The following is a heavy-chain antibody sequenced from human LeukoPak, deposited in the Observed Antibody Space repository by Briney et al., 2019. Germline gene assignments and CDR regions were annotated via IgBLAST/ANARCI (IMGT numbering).Heavy chain of an antibody. CDR3: AALSPGSTSSDY. CDR1: GYSISSGYY. Sequence: PSETLSLTCAVSGYSISSGYYWGWIRQPPGKGLERIGSIYHSGSTYYNPSLKSRVTISVDTSKNQFSLKLSSVTAADTAVYYCAALSPGSTSSDYWGQGTLVTVSS. J-gene: IGHJ4*02. CDR2: IYHSGST. D-gene: IGHD2-2*01. V-gene: IGHV4-38-2*01.